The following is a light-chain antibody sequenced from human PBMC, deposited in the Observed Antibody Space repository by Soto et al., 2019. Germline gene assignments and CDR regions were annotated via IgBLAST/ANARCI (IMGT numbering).Light chain of an antibody. CDR2: GAS. J-gene: IGKJ1*01. V-gene: IGKV3-20*01. Sequence: IVLPQSPGTLSLSPGERATLSCRAIQSVSSSFLAWYQQKPGQSPRLLIYGASSRATGIPDRFSGSGSGTDFTLTISRLEPEDFAVYYCQQYGSSRTWTFGQGTKVDIK. CDR3: QQYGSSRTWT. CDR1: QSVSSSF.